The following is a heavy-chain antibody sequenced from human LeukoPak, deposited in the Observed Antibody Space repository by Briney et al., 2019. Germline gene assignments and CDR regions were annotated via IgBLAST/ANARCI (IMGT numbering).Heavy chain of an antibody. CDR1: GDSVSSNSAA. V-gene: IGHV6-1*01. CDR2: TYYRSKWYH. Sequence: SQTLSVTCAISGDSVSSNSAAWNWIRQSPSRGLEWLGRTYYRSKWYHEYAVFVKSRITINPETSKNQFSLQLNSLTPEDTAVYYCARFSRDAFDIWGQGTMVSVSS. CDR3: ARFSRDAFDI. D-gene: IGHD3-3*02. J-gene: IGHJ3*02.